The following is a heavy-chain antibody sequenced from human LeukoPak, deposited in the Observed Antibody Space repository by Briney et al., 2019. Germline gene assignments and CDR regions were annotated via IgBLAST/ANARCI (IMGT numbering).Heavy chain of an antibody. CDR3: ARRHLIGNGYFDH. V-gene: IGHV1-18*01. CDR2: ISTFNGNT. D-gene: IGHD1-1*01. J-gene: IGHJ4*02. Sequence: ASVKVSCKASGYAFTNYGVGWLRLAPGQGLQWLGWISTFNGNTNYAQIVQDRVTMTTDTSTNTAYLELRSLRSDDTAVYYCARRHLIGNGYFDHRGQGTLVTVSS. CDR1: GYAFTNYG.